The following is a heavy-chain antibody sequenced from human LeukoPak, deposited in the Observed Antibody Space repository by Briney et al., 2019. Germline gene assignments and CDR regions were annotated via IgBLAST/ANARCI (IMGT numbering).Heavy chain of an antibody. J-gene: IGHJ6*03. V-gene: IGHV3-33*05. CDR3: ARDGEYCSGGSCYYYYYMDV. D-gene: IGHD2-15*01. CDR2: ISYDGSNK. Sequence: GRSLRLSCAASGFTFSSYGMHWVRQAPGKGLEWVAVISYDGSNKYYADSVKGRFTISRDNAKNSPYLQMNSLRAEDTAVYYCARDGEYCSGGSCYYYYYMDVWGKGTTVTISS. CDR1: GFTFSSYG.